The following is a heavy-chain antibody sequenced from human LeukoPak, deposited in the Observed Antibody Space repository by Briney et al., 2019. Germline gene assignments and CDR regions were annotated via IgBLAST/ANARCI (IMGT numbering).Heavy chain of an antibody. CDR3: ATSHDSAGND. D-gene: IGHD2-15*01. CDR2: IRHDGNAK. J-gene: IGHJ4*02. V-gene: IGHV3-7*01. CDR1: GFAFSDFW. Sequence: RSGGALLLSCAASGFAFSDFWMSWVRQAPGKGVEGVANIRHDGNAKNYVPSVSGRFTISRDNAKNSLYLQMNSLTVEDTAVYYCATSHDSAGNDWGQGTLVTVSS.